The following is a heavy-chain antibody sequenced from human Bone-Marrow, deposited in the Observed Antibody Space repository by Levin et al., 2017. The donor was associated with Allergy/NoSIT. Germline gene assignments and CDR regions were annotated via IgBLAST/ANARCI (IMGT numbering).Heavy chain of an antibody. CDR2: IDWDDDK. J-gene: IGHJ4*02. Sequence: GSGPTLVKPTQTLTLTCTFSGFSLTTPGVSVSWIRQPPGKAPEWLARIDWDDDKYYRRSLQSRLTISKDTSKNQVVLTMTDMDPVDTATYYCARKYGGGYYGPGCFDFWGQGTLVTVSS. V-gene: IGHV2-70*11. CDR3: ARKYGGGYYGPGCFDF. D-gene: IGHD1-26*01. CDR1: GFSLTTPGVS.